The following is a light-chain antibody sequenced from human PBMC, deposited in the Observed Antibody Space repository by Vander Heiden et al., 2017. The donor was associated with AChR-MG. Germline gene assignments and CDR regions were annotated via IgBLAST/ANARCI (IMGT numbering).Light chain of an antibody. CDR3: CAYADSGTVL. V-gene: IGLV2-23*02. J-gene: IGLJ2*01. CDR2: EVS. CDR1: SSDVGTYDL. Sequence: QPALTQPAPASGSPGQSTTISCPGTSSDVGTYDLVSGYQHHPGKPPKIMIYEVSKRPSGVSNRFSASKSGNTASLTISGLQAEDEADYYCCAYADSGTVLFGGGTKLTVL.